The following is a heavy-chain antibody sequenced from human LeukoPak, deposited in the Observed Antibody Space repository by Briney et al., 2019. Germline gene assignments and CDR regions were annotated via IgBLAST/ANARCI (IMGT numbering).Heavy chain of an antibody. CDR3: ASAFENYYDSRDAFDI. J-gene: IGHJ3*02. Sequence: GASVKVSCTASGYTFTSYAMHWVRQAPGQRLEWMGWINAGNGNTKYSQKFQGRVTITRDTSASTAYMELSSLRSEDTAVYYCASAFENYYDSRDAFDIWGQGTMVTVSS. V-gene: IGHV1-3*01. CDR1: GYTFTSYA. D-gene: IGHD3-22*01. CDR2: INAGNGNT.